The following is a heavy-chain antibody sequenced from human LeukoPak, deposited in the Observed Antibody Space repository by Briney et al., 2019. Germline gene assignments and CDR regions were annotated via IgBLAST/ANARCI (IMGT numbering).Heavy chain of an antibody. CDR1: GYSFTSYW. CDR2: IGPSDSYT. Sequence: GESLKISCKGSGYSFTSYWISWVRQMPGKGLEWMGRIGPSDSYTNYSPSFQGHVTISVDKSISTAYPQWSSLKASDTAMYYCARRGYYYYGMDVWGQGTTVTVSS. D-gene: IGHD3-10*01. CDR3: ARRGYYYYGMDV. V-gene: IGHV5-10-1*01. J-gene: IGHJ6*02.